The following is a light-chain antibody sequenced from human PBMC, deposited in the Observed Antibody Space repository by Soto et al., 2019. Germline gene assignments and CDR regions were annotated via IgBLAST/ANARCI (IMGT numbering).Light chain of an antibody. CDR3: QVYGPSPPIT. J-gene: IGKJ5*01. V-gene: IGKV3-20*01. CDR1: QSVSSSY. CDR2: GAS. Sequence: EIVLTQSPGTLSLYPGERATLSCRASQSVSSSYLAWYQQKPGQAPRLLIYGASSRATGIPDRFSGSGSGTDFTLTISRLEPEDFAVYYCQVYGPSPPITFGQGTRLEI.